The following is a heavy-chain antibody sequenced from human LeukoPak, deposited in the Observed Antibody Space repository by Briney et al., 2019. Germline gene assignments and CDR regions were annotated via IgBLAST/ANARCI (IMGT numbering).Heavy chain of an antibody. J-gene: IGHJ2*01. D-gene: IGHD1-14*01. V-gene: IGHV3-9*01. CDR1: GFTFDDYA. CDR2: ISWNSGSI. Sequence: PGGSLRLSCAASGFTFDDYAMHWVRQAPGKGLEWVSGISWNSGSIGYADSVKGRFTMSRDNAKNSLYLQMNSLRAEDTALYYCARRSPYWYFDLWGRGTLVTVSS. CDR3: ARRSPYWYFDL.